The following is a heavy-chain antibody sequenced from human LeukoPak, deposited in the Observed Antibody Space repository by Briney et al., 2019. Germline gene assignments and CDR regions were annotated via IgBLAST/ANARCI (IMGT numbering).Heavy chain of an antibody. J-gene: IGHJ4*02. CDR2: ISGSGGTT. CDR1: GFTFNNYA. Sequence: GGSLRLSCAASGFTFNNYAMNWVRQAPGKGLEWVSVISGSGGTTYYADSVKGRFTISRDSSKNTLYLQMNSLRAEDTAVYYCARGGGTIIDYWGQGTLVTVSS. D-gene: IGHD1-14*01. V-gene: IGHV3-23*01. CDR3: ARGGGTIIDY.